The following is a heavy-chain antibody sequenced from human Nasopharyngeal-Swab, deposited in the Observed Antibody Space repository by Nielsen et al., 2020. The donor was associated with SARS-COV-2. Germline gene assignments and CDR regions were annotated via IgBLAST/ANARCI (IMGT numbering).Heavy chain of an antibody. J-gene: IGHJ4*02. CDR3: ARGRYCGDYDY. CDR2: INHIGST. D-gene: IGHD4-17*01. CDR1: GGSFTTYS. V-gene: IGHV4-34*01. Sequence: SETLSLTCAVYGGSFTTYSWIWIRQPPGKGLEWIGKINHIGSTNYNTYNPSLNSRVTISLATSKSQFSLTLTSVTAADTAIYFCARGRYCGDYDYWGQGALVTVSS.